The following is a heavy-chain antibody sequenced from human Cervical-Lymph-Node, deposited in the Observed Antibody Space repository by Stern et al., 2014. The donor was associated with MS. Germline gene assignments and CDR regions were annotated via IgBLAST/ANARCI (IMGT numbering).Heavy chain of an antibody. CDR2: INPTSGYA. CDR1: GYTFTSNY. CDR3: ARAGLNYWFDS. V-gene: IGHV1-46*01. J-gene: IGHJ5*01. Sequence: VQLVESGAEVKNPGASVKVSCKTSGYTFTSNYLHWVRRAPGQGFQWMGMINPTSGYATYAKKFQDRVTMTRDTSTSTVYMDLSGLTSEDTAMYFCARAGLNYWFDSWGQGTLVTVSS.